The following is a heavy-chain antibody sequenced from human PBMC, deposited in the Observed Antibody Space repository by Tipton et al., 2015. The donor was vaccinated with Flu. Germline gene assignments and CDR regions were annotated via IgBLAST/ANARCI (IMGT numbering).Heavy chain of an antibody. CDR1: GYTFIAYY. CDR3: ARDPSPTMVGATSLDY. J-gene: IGHJ4*02. V-gene: IGHV1-46*01. CDR2: IYPSDGSI. D-gene: IGHD1-26*01. Sequence: QVQLVQSGPEVKKPGASVKVSCKASGYTFIAYYMHWVRQAPGQGLEWMAIIYPSDGSIIYAQKFQGRVTMTRDTSTSTVYMEVTSLRSEDTAVYYCARDPSPTMVGATSLDYWGQGTLVTVSS.